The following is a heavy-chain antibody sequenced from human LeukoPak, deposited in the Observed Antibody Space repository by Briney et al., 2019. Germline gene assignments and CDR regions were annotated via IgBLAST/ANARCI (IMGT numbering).Heavy chain of an antibody. J-gene: IGHJ4*02. V-gene: IGHV3-30*02. Sequence: GGSLRLSCAGSGFTFTSYWMGWVRQAPGKGLEWVAFIGYDGSNKYYADSVKGRFTISRDNSKNTLSLQMNSLRTEDTAVYYCAKSYSSGWAYYFDYWGQGTLVTV. CDR3: AKSYSSGWAYYFDY. D-gene: IGHD6-19*01. CDR2: IGYDGSNK. CDR1: GFTFTSYW.